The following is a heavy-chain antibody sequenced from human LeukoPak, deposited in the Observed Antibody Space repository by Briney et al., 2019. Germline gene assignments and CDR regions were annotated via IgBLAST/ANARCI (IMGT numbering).Heavy chain of an antibody. V-gene: IGHV3-23*01. D-gene: IGHD2/OR15-2a*01. CDR1: GFTFSNYA. Sequence: GGSLRLSCAASGFTFSNYAMHWVRQAPGKGLEWVSAISGSGGSTYYADSVKGRFTISRDNSKNTLYLQMNSLRGEDTAVYYCAARIVLRTFDYWGQGTLVTVSS. CDR2: ISGSGGST. J-gene: IGHJ4*02. CDR3: AARIVLRTFDY.